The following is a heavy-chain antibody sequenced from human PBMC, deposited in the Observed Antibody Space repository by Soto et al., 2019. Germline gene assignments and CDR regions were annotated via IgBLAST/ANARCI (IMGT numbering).Heavy chain of an antibody. CDR3: ARGLVGATDY. CDR2: ISSSGSTI. D-gene: IGHD1-26*01. Sequence: GGSLRLSCAASGFTFSSYEMNWVRQAPGKGLEWVSYISSSGSTIYYADSVKGRFTITRDKARNSLYLQRNSLRAEDSAVYYYARGLVGATDYWGQGTLVTVSS. J-gene: IGHJ4*02. CDR1: GFTFSSYE. V-gene: IGHV3-48*03.